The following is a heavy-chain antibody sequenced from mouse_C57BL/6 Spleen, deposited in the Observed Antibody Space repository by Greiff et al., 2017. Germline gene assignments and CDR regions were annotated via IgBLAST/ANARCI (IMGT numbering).Heavy chain of an antibody. Sequence: QVQLQQSGPELVKPGASVKISCKASGYAFSSPWMNWVKQRPGKGLEWVGRIYPGDGDTNYNGKFKGKATLTADKASSTAYMQLSSLTSEDAAVYFGARKTHSKPSYWYFDVWGTGTTVTVSS. CDR3: ARKTHSKPSYWYFDV. V-gene: IGHV1-82*01. CDR1: GYAFSSPW. D-gene: IGHD2-5*01. CDR2: IYPGDGDT. J-gene: IGHJ1*03.